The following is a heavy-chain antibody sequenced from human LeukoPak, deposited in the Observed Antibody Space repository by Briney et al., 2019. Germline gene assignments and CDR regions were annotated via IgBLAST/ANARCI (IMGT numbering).Heavy chain of an antibody. CDR1: GFTFSDYY. Sequence: PGGSLRLSCAASGFTFSDYYMSWIRQEPGEGLEWVSYISSSGSTIYYADSVEGRFTISRDNSKNTLYLQMNSLRADDTAVYYCARDPGGYCSSTSCWGQGTLVTVSS. J-gene: IGHJ4*02. V-gene: IGHV3-11*01. D-gene: IGHD2-2*01. CDR2: ISSSGSTI. CDR3: ARDPGGYCSSTSC.